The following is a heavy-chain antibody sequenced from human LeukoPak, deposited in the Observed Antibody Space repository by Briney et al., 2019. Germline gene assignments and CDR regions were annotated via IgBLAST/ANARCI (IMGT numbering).Heavy chain of an antibody. D-gene: IGHD3-9*01. J-gene: IGHJ5*02. CDR1: GYTFTSYD. V-gene: IGHV1-8*01. Sequence: ASVKVSCKASGYTFTSYDINWVRQATGQGLAWMGWMNPNSGNTGYAQKFQGRVTMTRNTSISTAYMELSSLRSEDTAVYYCARAIRLRYFDWLSFGRNWFDPWGQGTLVTVSS. CDR2: MNPNSGNT. CDR3: ARAIRLRYFDWLSFGRNWFDP.